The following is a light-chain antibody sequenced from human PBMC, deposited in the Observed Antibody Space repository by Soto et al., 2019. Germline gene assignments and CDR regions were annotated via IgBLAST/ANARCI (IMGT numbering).Light chain of an antibody. CDR1: QSVSSY. J-gene: IGKJ1*01. V-gene: IGKV3-20*01. CDR2: SAS. Sequence: EIVLTQSPATLSLSPGERATLSCRASQSVSSYLAWYQQKPGQAPRVLIYSASLRATGIPDRFSGSGSGTDFTLTISRLEPEDYAVYYCQQYGTSPRTFGQGTKVDIK. CDR3: QQYGTSPRT.